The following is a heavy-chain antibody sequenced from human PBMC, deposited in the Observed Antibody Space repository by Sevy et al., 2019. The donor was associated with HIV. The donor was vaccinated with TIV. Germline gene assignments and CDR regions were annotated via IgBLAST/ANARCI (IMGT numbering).Heavy chain of an antibody. V-gene: IGHV3-74*01. D-gene: IGHD1-26*01. CDR1: GFTFSSYW. Sequence: GGSLRLSCAASGFTFSSYWMHWVRQVPGKGLVWVSRIKSDGSSTSYADSVKDRFTISRDNAKNTLYLQMNSLRAEDTAVYYCARDRSGSYHVSDNWFDPWGQGTLVTVSS. J-gene: IGHJ5*02. CDR2: IKSDGSST. CDR3: ARDRSGSYHVSDNWFDP.